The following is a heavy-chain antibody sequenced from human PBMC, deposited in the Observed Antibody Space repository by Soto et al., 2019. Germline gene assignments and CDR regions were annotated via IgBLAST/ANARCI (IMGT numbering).Heavy chain of an antibody. D-gene: IGHD2-8*01. CDR2: ISSSGLTT. J-gene: IGHJ5*01. V-gene: IGHV3-48*03. CDR1: GFNFRMYE. Sequence: SGGSLRLSCQASGFNFRMYEMHWVRKAPGKGLEWVSYISSSGLTTYYADFAEGRFTISGDNAKDSLYLHLNSLRVGDTAVYYCARYGTRGDWWGLGTQVTVSS. CDR3: ARYGTRGDW.